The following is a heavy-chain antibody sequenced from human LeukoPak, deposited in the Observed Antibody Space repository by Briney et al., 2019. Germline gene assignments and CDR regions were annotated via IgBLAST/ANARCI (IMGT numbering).Heavy chain of an antibody. CDR1: GFTFSSYA. D-gene: IGHD3-10*01. V-gene: IGHV3-30-3*01. Sequence: GGSLRLSCAASGFTFSSYAMHWVRQAPGKGLEWVAVISYDGSNKYYADSVKGRFTISRDNAKNSLYLQMNSLRAEDTAGYYCARDRYYGSGSYMPYLFDYWGQGTLVTVSS. CDR3: ARDRYYGSGSYMPYLFDY. CDR2: ISYDGSNK. J-gene: IGHJ4*02.